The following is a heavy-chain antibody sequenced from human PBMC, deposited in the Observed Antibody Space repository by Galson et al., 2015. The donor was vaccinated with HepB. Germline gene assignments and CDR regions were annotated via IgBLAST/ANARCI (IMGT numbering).Heavy chain of an antibody. CDR2: ISYDGSNK. J-gene: IGHJ3*02. CDR1: RFTFSSYG. V-gene: IGHV3-30*18. CDR3: AKEVYDAFDI. Sequence: SLRLSCAASRFTFSSYGMHWVRQAPGKGLEWVAVISYDGSNKYYADSVKGRFTISRDNSKNTLYLQMNSLRAEDTAVYYCAKEVYDAFDIWGQVTIVTVAS.